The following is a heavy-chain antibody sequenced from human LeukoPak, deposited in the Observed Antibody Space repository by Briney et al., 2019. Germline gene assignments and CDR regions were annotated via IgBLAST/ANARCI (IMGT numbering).Heavy chain of an antibody. CDR2: IYPGYSDT. D-gene: IGHD4-17*01. Sequence: HGESLKISCKGSGYSFTSYWIGWVRQMPGKGLEWMGIIYPGYSDTRYSPSFQGQVTFSADKSISTVYLQWSSLKASDTAMYYCARLMTTATIGILGAFDIWGQGTMVTVSS. J-gene: IGHJ3*02. CDR3: ARLMTTATIGILGAFDI. CDR1: GYSFTSYW. V-gene: IGHV5-51*01.